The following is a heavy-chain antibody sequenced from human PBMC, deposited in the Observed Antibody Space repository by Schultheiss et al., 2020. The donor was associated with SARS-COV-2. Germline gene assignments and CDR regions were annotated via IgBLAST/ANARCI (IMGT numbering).Heavy chain of an antibody. CDR2: IYYSGST. V-gene: IGHV4-59*01. Sequence: SQTLSLTCAVYGGSFSSYYWSWIRQPPGKGLEWIGYIYYSGSTNYNPSLKSRVTISVDTSKNQFSLKLSSVTAADTAVYYCARGRVLRFLEWHNDAFDIWGQGTMVTVSS. CDR3: ARGRVLRFLEWHNDAFDI. J-gene: IGHJ3*02. CDR1: GGSFSSYY. D-gene: IGHD3-3*01.